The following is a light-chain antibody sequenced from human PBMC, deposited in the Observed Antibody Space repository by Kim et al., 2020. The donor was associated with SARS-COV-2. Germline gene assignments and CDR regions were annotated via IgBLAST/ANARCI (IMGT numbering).Light chain of an antibody. Sequence: ASVGDRVTITCQASQDIRNYLNWYQHKPGKVPKLLIYDAANLETGVPSRFSGSGSGADFTFTISSLQPEDIATYYCQHYDNPPFTFGPGTKVDIK. J-gene: IGKJ3*01. CDR1: QDIRNY. CDR2: DAA. V-gene: IGKV1-33*01. CDR3: QHYDNPPFT.